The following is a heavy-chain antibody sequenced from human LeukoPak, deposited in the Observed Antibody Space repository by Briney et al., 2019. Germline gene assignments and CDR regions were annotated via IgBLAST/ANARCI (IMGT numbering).Heavy chain of an antibody. CDR2: INQDASEI. CDR1: GFTFRTYG. J-gene: IGHJ4*02. CDR3: ATDRDNSDWQKRFDS. Sequence: GGSLRFSCPASGFTFRTYGMTCYRQAPGKGLEGVGNINQDASEINYVDSVRGRFTISRDNAKNSPHLQMNSLRAEDTAVYYCATDRDNSDWQKRFDSWGQGTLVTVSS. D-gene: IGHD2-21*02. V-gene: IGHV3-7*01.